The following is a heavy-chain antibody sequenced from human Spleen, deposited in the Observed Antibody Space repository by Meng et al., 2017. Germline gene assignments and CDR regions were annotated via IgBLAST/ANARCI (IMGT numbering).Heavy chain of an antibody. CDR1: RGSISSGGYY. J-gene: IGHJ4*02. CDR3: ARAGDSSGYYDY. V-gene: IGHV4-31*01. Sequence: LRLSCTVSRGSISSGGYYWSWIRQHPGKGLEWIGHTYYSGNTYYNPSLKSLVTISVDTSKNQFSLKLSSVTAADTAVYYCARAGDSSGYYDYWGQGTLVTVSS. D-gene: IGHD3-22*01. CDR2: TYYSGNT.